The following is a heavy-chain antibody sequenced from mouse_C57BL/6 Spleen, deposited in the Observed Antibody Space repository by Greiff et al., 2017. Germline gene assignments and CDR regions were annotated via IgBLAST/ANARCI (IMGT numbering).Heavy chain of an antibody. V-gene: IGHV14-2*01. Sequence: EVKLMESGAELVKPGASVKLSCTASGFNIKDYYMHWVKQRTEQGLEWIGRIDPEDGETKYAPKFQGKATITADTSSNTAYLQLSSLTSEDTAVYYCARLGLGDWYFDVWGTGTTVTVSS. CDR3: ARLGLGDWYFDV. J-gene: IGHJ1*03. CDR2: IDPEDGET. D-gene: IGHD3-3*01. CDR1: GFNIKDYY.